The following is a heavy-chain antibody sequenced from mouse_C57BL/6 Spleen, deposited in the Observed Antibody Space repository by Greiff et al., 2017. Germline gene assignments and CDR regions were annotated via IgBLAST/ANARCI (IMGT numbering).Heavy chain of an antibody. Sequence: VQLQQSGAELARPGASVKMSCKASGYTFTSYTMHWVKQRPGQGLEWIGYINPSSGYTKYNQKFKDKATLTADKSSSTAYMQLSSLTSEDSAVYYCARPGRDLYYFDYWGQGTTLTVSS. CDR3: ARPGRDLYYFDY. CDR1: GYTFTSYT. CDR2: INPSSGYT. D-gene: IGHD3-3*01. J-gene: IGHJ2*01. V-gene: IGHV1-4*01.